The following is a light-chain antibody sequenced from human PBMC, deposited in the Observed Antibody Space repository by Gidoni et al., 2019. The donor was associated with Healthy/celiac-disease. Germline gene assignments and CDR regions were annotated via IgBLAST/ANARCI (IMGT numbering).Light chain of an antibody. CDR2: GAS. V-gene: IGKV3-20*01. CDR3: QQYGSSAYT. J-gene: IGKJ2*01. CDR1: QSVSSSY. Sequence: EIVLTQSPGTLSLSPGERATLSCRASQSVSSSYLAWYQQKPGQAPRLLIYGASSRATGIPDRFSVSGSGTDFTLTISRLEPEDFSVYYCQQYGSSAYTFGQGTKLKIK.